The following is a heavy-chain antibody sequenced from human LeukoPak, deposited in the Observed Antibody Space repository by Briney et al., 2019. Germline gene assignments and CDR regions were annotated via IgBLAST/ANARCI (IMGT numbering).Heavy chain of an antibody. D-gene: IGHD3-16*02. J-gene: IGHJ5*02. CDR3: ARAFFRLGELSLYRYNWFDP. CDR2: ISSSSSYI. V-gene: IGHV3-21*01. Sequence: PGGSLRPSCAASGFTFSSYSMNWVRQAPGKGLEWVSSISSSSSYIYYADSVKGRFTISRDNAKNSLHLQMNSLRAEDTAVYYCARAFFRLGELSLYRYNWFDPWGQGTLVTVSS. CDR1: GFTFSSYS.